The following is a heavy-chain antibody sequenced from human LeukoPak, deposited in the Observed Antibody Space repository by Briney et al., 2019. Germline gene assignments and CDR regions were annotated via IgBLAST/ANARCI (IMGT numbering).Heavy chain of an antibody. V-gene: IGHV1-2*02. D-gene: IGHD3-3*01. J-gene: IGHJ6*03. CDR3: ATNNPPNFWSGYPPPYYYYYYMDV. CDR2: INPNSGGT. CDR1: GYTFTGYY. Sequence: ASVKVFCKASGYTFTGYYMHWVRQAPGQGLEWMGWINPNSGGTNYAQKFQGRVTMSRDTSISTAYMDLSRLRFDDTAVYYCATNNPPNFWSGYPPPYYYYYYMDVWGKGTTVTVSS.